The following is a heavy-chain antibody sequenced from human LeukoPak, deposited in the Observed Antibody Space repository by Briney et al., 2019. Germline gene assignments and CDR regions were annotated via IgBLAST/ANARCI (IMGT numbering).Heavy chain of an antibody. CDR2: IIPIFGTA. CDR1: GGTFSSYA. CDR3: ARDLGGTYYDFWSGYFYFDY. D-gene: IGHD3-3*01. Sequence: ASVKVSCKASGGTFSSYAISWVRQAPGQGLEWMGGIIPIFGTANYAQKFQVRVTITADESTSTAYMELSSLRSEDTAVYYCARDLGGTYYDFWSGYFYFDYWGQGTLVTVSS. J-gene: IGHJ4*02. V-gene: IGHV1-69*13.